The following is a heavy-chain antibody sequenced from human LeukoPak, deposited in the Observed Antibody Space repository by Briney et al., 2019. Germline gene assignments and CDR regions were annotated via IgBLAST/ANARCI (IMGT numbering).Heavy chain of an antibody. J-gene: IGHJ3*02. V-gene: IGHV3-21*01. D-gene: IGHD2-2*01. Sequence: GGSLRLFCAASGFTFSSYSMNWVRQAPGKGLEWVSSISSSSSYIYYADSVKGRFTISRDNAKNSLYLQMNSLRAEDTAVYYCARDPRTSTFDIWGQGTMVTVSS. CDR3: ARDPRTSTFDI. CDR1: GFTFSSYS. CDR2: ISSSSSYI.